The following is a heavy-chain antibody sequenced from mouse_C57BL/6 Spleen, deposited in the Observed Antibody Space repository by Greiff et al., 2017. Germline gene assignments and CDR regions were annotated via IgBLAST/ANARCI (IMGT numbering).Heavy chain of an antibody. V-gene: IGHV1-82*01. J-gene: IGHJ3*01. D-gene: IGHD1-1*02. Sequence: VKLMESGPELVKPGASVKISCKASGYAFSSSWMNWVKQRPGKGLEWIGRIYPGDGDTNYNGKFKGKATLTADKSSSTAYMQLSSLTSEDSAVYFCARSGGEGFAYWGQGTLVTVSA. CDR3: ARSGGEGFAY. CDR1: GYAFSSSW. CDR2: IYPGDGDT.